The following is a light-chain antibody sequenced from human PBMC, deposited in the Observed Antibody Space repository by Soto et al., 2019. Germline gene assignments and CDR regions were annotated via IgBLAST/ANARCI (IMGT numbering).Light chain of an antibody. CDR3: QVWDSSSDHYV. Sequence: SYELSQPPSVSVAPGQTARITCGGHKIGTKNVHWFQQKPGQAPVLVVSDDDDRPSGIPERFSGSNSGNTATLTISRVEAGDEAEYYCQVWDSSSDHYVFGTRTKVTVL. CDR1: KIGTKN. V-gene: IGLV3-21*02. J-gene: IGLJ1*01. CDR2: DDD.